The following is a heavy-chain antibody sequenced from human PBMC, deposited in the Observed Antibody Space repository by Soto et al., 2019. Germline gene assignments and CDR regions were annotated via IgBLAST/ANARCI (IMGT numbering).Heavy chain of an antibody. D-gene: IGHD5-18*01. CDR1: GGTFSSYA. V-gene: IGHV1-69*06. J-gene: IGHJ4*02. CDR2: IIPIFGTA. Sequence: GASVTVDCKGSGGTFSSYAISWVRQAPGQGLEWMGGIIPIFGTANYAQKFQGRVTITADKPTSTAYMELSSLRSEDTAVYYCAREYVDTAMVRSSLDYWGQGTL. CDR3: AREYVDTAMVRSSLDY.